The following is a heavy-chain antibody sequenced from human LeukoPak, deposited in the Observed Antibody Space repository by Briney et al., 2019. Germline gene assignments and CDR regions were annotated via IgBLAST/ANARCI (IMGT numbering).Heavy chain of an antibody. CDR1: GFTFSSYT. D-gene: IGHD1-26*01. V-gene: IGHV3-21*01. CDR3: ARGGGSYLNWFDP. J-gene: IGHJ5*02. CDR2: ISISSIYI. Sequence: GSLRLSCAASGFTFSSYTMNWVRQAPGKGLEWVSSISISSIYIYYADSVKGRFTISRDNAKNSLYLQMNSLRAEDTAVYYCARGGGSYLNWFDPWGQGTLVTVSS.